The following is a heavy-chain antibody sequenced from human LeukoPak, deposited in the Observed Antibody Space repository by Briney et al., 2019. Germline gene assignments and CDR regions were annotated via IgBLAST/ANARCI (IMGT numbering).Heavy chain of an antibody. CDR1: GYTFIGYY. D-gene: IGHD2/OR15-2a*01. Sequence: ASVKVSCKASGYTFIGYYIHWVRQAPGQGLEWIGWINPHSGGTKSAQKFQGRVTMTRDTSISTAYMELSSLRSDDTAVYYCARVSSTILAWAFDYLVQGTLVTVSS. J-gene: IGHJ4*02. V-gene: IGHV1-2*02. CDR2: INPHSGGT. CDR3: ARVSSTILAWAFDY.